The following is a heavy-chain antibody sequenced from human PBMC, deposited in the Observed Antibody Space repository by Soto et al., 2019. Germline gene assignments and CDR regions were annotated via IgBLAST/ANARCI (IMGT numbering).Heavy chain of an antibody. J-gene: IGHJ4*02. CDR3: SRLWAGGDDRDSPPYYLDS. D-gene: IGHD3-16*01. Sequence: EVQLVESGGGLVQPGGSVIISCAASGSTLSGSAIHWVRQASGKGLEWLGRIKTRSYNYATAYTASLKGRFTISRDDSKNTAYLQRNSLKTEDTAVYFCSRLWAGGDDRDSPPYYLDSWGQGTLVTVSS. CDR2: IKTRSYNYAT. CDR1: GSTLSGSA. V-gene: IGHV3-73*02.